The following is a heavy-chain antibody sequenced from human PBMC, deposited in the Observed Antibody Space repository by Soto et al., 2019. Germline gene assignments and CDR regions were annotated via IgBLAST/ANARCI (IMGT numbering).Heavy chain of an antibody. CDR2: INYSGHT. CDR3: ARQRGSGRWAFDI. Sequence: SETLSLTCAVYGGSFSGYYWTWIRQPPGTGLEWIGKINYSGHTNYDPSLKSRVALSVDTSKNQLSLKLSSVTAADTTIYYCARQRGSGRWAFDIWGQGTKVTVSS. D-gene: IGHD3-10*01. J-gene: IGHJ3*02. V-gene: IGHV4-34*01. CDR1: GGSFSGYY.